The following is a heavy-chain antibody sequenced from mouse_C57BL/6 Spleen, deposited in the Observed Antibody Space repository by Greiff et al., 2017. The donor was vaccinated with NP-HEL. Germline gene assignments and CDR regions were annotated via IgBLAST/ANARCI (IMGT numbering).Heavy chain of an antibody. CDR2: IDPSDSET. CDR3: ARGYYDYDAFDY. Sequence: QVQLQQPGAELVRPGSSVKMSCKASGYTVTSYWMHWVKQRPIQGLEWIGNIDPSDSETHYNQKFKDKATLTVDKSSSTAYMQLSSLTSEDSAVYYCARGYYDYDAFDYWGQGTTLTVSS. D-gene: IGHD2-4*01. J-gene: IGHJ2*01. V-gene: IGHV1-52*01. CDR1: GYTVTSYW.